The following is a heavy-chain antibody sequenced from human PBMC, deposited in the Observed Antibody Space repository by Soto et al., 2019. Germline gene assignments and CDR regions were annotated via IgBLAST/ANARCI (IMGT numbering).Heavy chain of an antibody. CDR2: ISSSDSTI. J-gene: IGHJ6*03. V-gene: IGHV3-11*01. CDR1: GFTFSDYY. Sequence: PGGSLRLSCAASGFTFSDYYMSWIRQAPGKGLEWVSYISSSDSTIYYADNVKGRFTISRDNAKNSLYLQMNSMRAEDTFVYYCVRYSGYDPYYYYYYMDVWGKGTTVTVSS. D-gene: IGHD5-12*01. CDR3: VRYSGYDPYYYYYYMDV.